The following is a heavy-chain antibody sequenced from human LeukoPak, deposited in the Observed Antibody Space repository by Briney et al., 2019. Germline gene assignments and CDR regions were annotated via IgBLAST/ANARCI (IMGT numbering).Heavy chain of an antibody. V-gene: IGHV3-74*01. CDR1: GFTFNTYW. D-gene: IGHD3-22*01. J-gene: IGHJ4*02. CDR2: INNDGGIT. Sequence: GGSLRLSCAASGFTFNTYWLHWVRQAPGKGLVWVSHINNDGGITNYADSVKGRFTIPRDNAKNRLYLQMNSLRAEDTAVYYCARVVYFDSSGYRHFDYWGQGTLVTVSS. CDR3: ARVVYFDSSGYRHFDY.